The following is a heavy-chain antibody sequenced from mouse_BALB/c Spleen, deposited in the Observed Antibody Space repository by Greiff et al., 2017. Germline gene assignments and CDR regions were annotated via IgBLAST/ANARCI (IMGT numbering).Heavy chain of an antibody. CDR3: TRSRANWDLYYYAMDY. D-gene: IGHD4-1*01. J-gene: IGHJ4*01. V-gene: IGHV1S81*02. Sequence: QVQLKESGAELVKPGASVKLSCKASGYTFTSYYMYWVKQRPGQGLEWIGEINPSNGGTNFNEKFKSKATLTVDKSSSTAYMQLSSLTSEDSAVYYCTRSRANWDLYYYAMDYWGQGTSVTVSS. CDR2: INPSNGGT. CDR1: GYTFTSYY.